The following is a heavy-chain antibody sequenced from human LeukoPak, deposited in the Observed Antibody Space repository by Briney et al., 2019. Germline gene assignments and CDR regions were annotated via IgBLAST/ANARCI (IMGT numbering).Heavy chain of an antibody. CDR2: IYYSGST. CDR3: ARGYYDFWSGYYPFDP. V-gene: IGHV4-59*01. J-gene: IGHJ5*02. Sequence: SETLSLTCTVSGSSISSYYWSWIRQPPGKGLEWIGYIYYSGSTNYNPSLKSRVTISVDTSKNQFSLKLSSVTAADTAVYYCARGYYDFWSGYYPFDPWGQGTLVTVSS. D-gene: IGHD3-3*01. CDR1: GSSISSYY.